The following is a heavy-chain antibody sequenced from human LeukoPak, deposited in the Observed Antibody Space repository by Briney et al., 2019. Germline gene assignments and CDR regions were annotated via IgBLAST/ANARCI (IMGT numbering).Heavy chain of an antibody. CDR1: GFTFDVYA. Sequence: GGSLRLSCAASGFTFDVYAMHWVRQAPGKGLEWASGISWNSGSIGYADSVKGRFTISRDNAKNSLYLQMNSLRAEDTALYYCAKGSGFGYWGQGTLVTVSS. D-gene: IGHD1-26*01. CDR2: ISWNSGSI. J-gene: IGHJ4*02. V-gene: IGHV3-9*01. CDR3: AKGSGFGY.